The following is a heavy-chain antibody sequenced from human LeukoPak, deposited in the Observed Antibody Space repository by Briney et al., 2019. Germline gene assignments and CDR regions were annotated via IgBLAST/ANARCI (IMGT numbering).Heavy chain of an antibody. CDR2: ISSSSSYI. D-gene: IGHD2-15*01. CDR3: ARDQAAVVVVAAQPDY. CDR1: GFTFSSYS. V-gene: IGHV3-21*01. J-gene: IGHJ4*02. Sequence: GGSLRLSCAASGFTFSSYSMNWVRQAPGKGLEWVSSISSSSSYIYYADSVKGRFTISRDNAKNSLYLQMNSLRAEDTAVYYCARDQAAVVVVAAQPDYWGQGTLVTVSS.